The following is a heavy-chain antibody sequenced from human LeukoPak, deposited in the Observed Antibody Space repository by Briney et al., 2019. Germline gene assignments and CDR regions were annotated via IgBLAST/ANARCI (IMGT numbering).Heavy chain of an antibody. CDR1: GGSIGSYY. V-gene: IGHV4-59*01. D-gene: IGHD3-10*01. CDR2: IYYSGST. J-gene: IGHJ6*02. CDR3: ARGRASGSDYYYGMDV. Sequence: SETLSLTCTVSGGSIGSYYWSWIRQPPGKGREWIVYIYYSGSTNYNPSLKSRVTISVDTSKNQFSLKLSSVTAADTAVYYCARGRASGSDYYYGMDVWGQGTTVTVSS.